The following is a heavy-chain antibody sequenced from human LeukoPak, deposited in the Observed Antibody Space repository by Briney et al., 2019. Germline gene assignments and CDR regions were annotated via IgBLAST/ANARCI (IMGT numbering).Heavy chain of an antibody. CDR2: IIPILGIA. Sequence: SVKVSCMASGGTFSSYAISWVRQAPGQGLEWMGRIIPILGIANYAQKFQGRVTITADKSTSKAYMELSSLRSEDTAVYYCASTAVRISGYYYYYGMDVWGQGTTVTVSS. J-gene: IGHJ6*02. V-gene: IGHV1-69*04. CDR3: ASTAVRISGYYYYYGMDV. CDR1: GGTFSSYA. D-gene: IGHD1-14*01.